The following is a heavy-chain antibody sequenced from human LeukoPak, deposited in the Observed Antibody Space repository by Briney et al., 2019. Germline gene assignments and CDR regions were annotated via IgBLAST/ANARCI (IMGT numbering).Heavy chain of an antibody. D-gene: IGHD5-18*01. CDR3: AAFRGYSYGYEENY. CDR1: GFTFSSYA. J-gene: IGHJ4*02. CDR2: ISGSSSYT. Sequence: GGSLRLSCAASGFTFSSYAMNWVRQAPGKGLEWVSSISGSSSYTYYADSVKGRFTISRDNSKNTLYLQMNSLRAEDTAVYYCAAFRGYSYGYEENYWGQGTLVTVSS. V-gene: IGHV3-21*01.